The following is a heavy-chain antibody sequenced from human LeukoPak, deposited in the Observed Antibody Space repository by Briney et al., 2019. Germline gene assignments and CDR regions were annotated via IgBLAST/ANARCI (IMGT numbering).Heavy chain of an antibody. Sequence: GGSLRLSCAASGFTFSSSAMTWVRQAPGKGLEWVSAISDSGGDSIYTDSVKGRFTISRDNSKNTLYLQMNTLRAEDTAVYFCTKGGSYAPLDYWGQGTLVTVSP. CDR2: ISDSGGDS. J-gene: IGHJ4*02. V-gene: IGHV3-23*01. D-gene: IGHD1-26*01. CDR1: GFTFSSSA. CDR3: TKGGSYAPLDY.